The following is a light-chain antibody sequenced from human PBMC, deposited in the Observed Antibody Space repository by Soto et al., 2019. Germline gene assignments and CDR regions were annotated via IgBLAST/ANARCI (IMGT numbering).Light chain of an antibody. V-gene: IGKV4-1*01. J-gene: IGKJ1*01. CDR3: QQYYSTPRT. CDR2: WAS. Sequence: DIEMTRSPDSLAVSLGERASINCKSSQSVLYSSSNKNYLAWYQQKPGQPPKLLIYWASTRESGVPDRFSGSGSGTDFTLTISSLQAEDVAVYYCQQYYSTPRTFGQGTKVEIK. CDR1: QSVLYSSSNKNY.